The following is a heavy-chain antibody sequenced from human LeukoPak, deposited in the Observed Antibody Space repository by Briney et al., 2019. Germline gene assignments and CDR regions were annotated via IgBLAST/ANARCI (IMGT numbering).Heavy chain of an antibody. V-gene: IGHV3-48*03. CDR3: ARDPYNGYYGDDYYYYMDV. D-gene: IGHD4-17*01. CDR2: ISSSGSTI. Sequence: GGSLRLSCAASGFTFSSYEMNWVRQAPGKGLEWVSYISSSGSTIYYADSVKGRFTISRDNAKNSLYLQMNSLRAEDTAVYYCARDPYNGYYGDDYYYYMDVWGKGTTVTISS. J-gene: IGHJ6*03. CDR1: GFTFSSYE.